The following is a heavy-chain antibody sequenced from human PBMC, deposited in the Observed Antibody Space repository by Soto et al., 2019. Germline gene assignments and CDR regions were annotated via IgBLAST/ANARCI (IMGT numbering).Heavy chain of an antibody. J-gene: IGHJ3*02. CDR1: GFTFSSHP. CDR2: IAESGGGT. Sequence: GVSLRLSCTASGFTFSSHPMSWVRQAPGKGLEWVSAIAESGGGTAYVDSVKGRFTISRDNAKNRLYLQMNSLRAADTAVYYCANSLGTSFLSGLPFDISGQGTMVTVSS. CDR3: ANSLGTSFLSGLPFDI. V-gene: IGHV3-23*01. D-gene: IGHD1-26*01.